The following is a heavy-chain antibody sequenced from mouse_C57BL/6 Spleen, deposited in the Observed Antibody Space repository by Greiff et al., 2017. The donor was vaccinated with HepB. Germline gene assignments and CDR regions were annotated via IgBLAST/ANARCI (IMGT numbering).Heavy chain of an antibody. CDR1: GYAFSSYW. V-gene: IGHV1-80*01. J-gene: IGHJ2*01. Sequence: VKLMESGAELVKPGASVKISCKASGYAFSSYWMNWVKQRPGKGLEWIGQIYPGDGDTNYNGKFKGKATLTADKSSSTAYMQLSSLTSEDSAVYFCAREGDYGSRSYFDYWGQGTTLTVAS. CDR3: AREGDYGSRSYFDY. CDR2: IYPGDGDT. D-gene: IGHD1-1*01.